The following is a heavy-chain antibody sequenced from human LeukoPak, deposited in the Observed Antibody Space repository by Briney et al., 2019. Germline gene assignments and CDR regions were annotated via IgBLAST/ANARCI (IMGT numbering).Heavy chain of an antibody. J-gene: IGHJ4*02. CDR1: GFTFSSYA. CDR2: ISYDGSNK. V-gene: IGHV3-30*01. CDR3: ARDRVTIFGVVAYYFDY. D-gene: IGHD3-3*01. Sequence: PGGSLRLSCAASGFTFSSYAMNWVRQAPGKGLEWVAAISYDGSNKYYADSVKGRFTISRDNSKNTLYLQMNSLRAEDTAVYYCARDRVTIFGVVAYYFDYWSQGTLVTVSS.